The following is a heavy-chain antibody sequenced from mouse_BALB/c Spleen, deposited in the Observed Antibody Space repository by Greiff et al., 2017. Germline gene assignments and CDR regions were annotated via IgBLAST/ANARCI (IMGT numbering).Heavy chain of an antibody. Sequence: EVQLQQSGAELAKPGASVKMSCKASGYTFTSYWMHWVKQRPGQGLEWIGRIDPANGNTKYDPKFQGKATITADTSSNTAYLQLSSLTSEDTAVYYCARGGNRAWFAYWGQGTLVTVSA. CDR1: GYTFTSYW. D-gene: IGHD1-1*02. CDR3: ARGGNRAWFAY. V-gene: IGHV14-3*02. CDR2: IDPANGNT. J-gene: IGHJ3*01.